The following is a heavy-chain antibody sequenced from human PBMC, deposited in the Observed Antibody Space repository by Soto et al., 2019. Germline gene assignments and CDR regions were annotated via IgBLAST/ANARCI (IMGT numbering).Heavy chain of an antibody. Sequence: QVQLVQSGAEVKKPGASVKVSCKASGYTFINYYIHWVRQAPGHGLEWMAIINPTGGSTNYAQKFQCRLTLTMDTSTTTVYMELSSLISEDTAIYYCARHLVAGDVWGQGTLVTVSS. CDR3: ARHLVAGDV. V-gene: IGHV1-46*01. J-gene: IGHJ4*02. CDR2: INPTGGST. CDR1: GYTFINYY. D-gene: IGHD6-19*01.